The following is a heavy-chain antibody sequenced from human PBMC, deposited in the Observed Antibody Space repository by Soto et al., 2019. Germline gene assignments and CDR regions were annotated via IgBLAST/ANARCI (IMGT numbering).Heavy chain of an antibody. D-gene: IGHD3-9*01. V-gene: IGHV3-53*01. CDR2: IYSGGST. CDR3: ASSYYDILTGYRSRGGHYYGMDV. J-gene: IGHJ6*02. CDR1: GFTVSSNY. Sequence: PGGSLRLSCAASGFTVSSNYMSWVRQAPGKGLEWVSVIYSGGSTYYADSVKGRFTISRDNSKNTLYLQMNSLRAEDTAVYYCASSYYDILTGYRSRGGHYYGMDVWGQGTTVTVSS.